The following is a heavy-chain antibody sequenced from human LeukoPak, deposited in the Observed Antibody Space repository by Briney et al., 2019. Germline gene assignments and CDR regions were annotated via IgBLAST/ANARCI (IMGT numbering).Heavy chain of an antibody. V-gene: IGHV1-69*05. J-gene: IGHJ3*02. CDR2: IIPIFGTA. CDR1: GGTYISYA. Sequence: SVKVSCKASGGTYISYAISWVGQAPGKGLEWMGRIIPIFGTANYAQKFQGRVTITTDESTSTAYMELSSLRSEDTAVYYCARSLYYYDSSGYYLNAFDIWGQGTMVTVSS. CDR3: ARSLYYYDSSGYYLNAFDI. D-gene: IGHD3-22*01.